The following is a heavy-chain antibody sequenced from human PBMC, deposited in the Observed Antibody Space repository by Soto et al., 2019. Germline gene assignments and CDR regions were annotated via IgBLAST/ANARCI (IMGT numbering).Heavy chain of an antibody. CDR2: IYPGDSDT. D-gene: IGHD2-15*01. V-gene: IGHV5-51*01. CDR1: GYSFSSYW. Sequence: PGESLKISCKGSGYSFSSYWIGWVRQMPGKGLEWMGIIYPGDSDTRYSSSFQGQVTISADKSISTAYLQWSSLKASDTAMYYCGRRLGSKDKGFDYWGQGTLVTVSS. CDR3: GRRLGSKDKGFDY. J-gene: IGHJ4*02.